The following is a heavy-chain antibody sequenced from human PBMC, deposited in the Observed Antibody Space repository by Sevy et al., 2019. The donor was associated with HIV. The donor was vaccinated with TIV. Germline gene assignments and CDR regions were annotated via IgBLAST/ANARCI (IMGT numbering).Heavy chain of an antibody. CDR1: GFTFKNYW. CDR3: AGGPWDYGSQSYYNPPNDFEV. V-gene: IGHV3-7*03. CDR2: IKPDGSER. D-gene: IGHD3-10*01. J-gene: IGHJ3*01. Sequence: GGSLRLSCAGSGFTFKNYWVTWVRQAPGKGLEWVTNIKPDGSERNYVDSVRGRFTISRDNATNSLYLQMGSLRAEDPAVYYCAGGPWDYGSQSYYNPPNDFEVWGQGTMVTVSS.